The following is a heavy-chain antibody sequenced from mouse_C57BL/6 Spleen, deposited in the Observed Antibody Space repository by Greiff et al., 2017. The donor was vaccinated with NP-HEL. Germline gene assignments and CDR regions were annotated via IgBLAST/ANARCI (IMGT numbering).Heavy chain of an antibody. D-gene: IGHD1-1*01. CDR3: ARGGGIYYYGSSWAWFAY. V-gene: IGHV1-55*01. CDR1: GYTFTSYW. CDR2: IYPGSGST. J-gene: IGHJ3*01. Sequence: VQLQQSGAELVKPGASVKMSCKASGYTFTSYWITWVKQRPGQGLEWIGDIYPGSGSTNYNEKFKSKATLTVDTSSSTAYIQLSSLTSVDSAVYYCARGGGIYYYGSSWAWFAYWGQGTLVTVSA.